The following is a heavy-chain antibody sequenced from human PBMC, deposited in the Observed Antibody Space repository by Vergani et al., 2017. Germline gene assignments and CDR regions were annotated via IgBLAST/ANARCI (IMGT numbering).Heavy chain of an antibody. Sequence: EVQLLESGGGLVQPGGSLRLSCAASGFTFSSYAMSWVRQAPGKGLEWVSAISGSGGSTYYADSVKGRFTISRDNSKTTLYLQMNSLRAEDTAVYYCAKDLSPDTSFYRDWGQGTLVTVSS. CDR3: AKDLSPDTSFYRD. CDR1: GFTFSSYA. J-gene: IGHJ4*02. V-gene: IGHV3-23*01. D-gene: IGHD2-2*02. CDR2: ISGSGGST.